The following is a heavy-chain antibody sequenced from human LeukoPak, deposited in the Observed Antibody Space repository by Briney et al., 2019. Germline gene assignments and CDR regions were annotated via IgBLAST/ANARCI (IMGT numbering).Heavy chain of an antibody. CDR3: ARGSGWFYYFDY. CDR1: GGTFSSYA. D-gene: IGHD6-19*01. Sequence: GASVKVSCKASGGTFSSYAISWVRQAPGQGLEWMGGIIPIFGTANYAQRFQGRVTITADESTSTAYMELSSLRSEDTAVYYCARGSGWFYYFDYWGQGTLVTVSS. J-gene: IGHJ4*02. CDR2: IIPIFGTA. V-gene: IGHV1-69*13.